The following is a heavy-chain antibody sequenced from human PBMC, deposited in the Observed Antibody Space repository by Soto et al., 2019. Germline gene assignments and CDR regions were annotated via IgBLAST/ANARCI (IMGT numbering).Heavy chain of an antibody. CDR1: GGSFSGYY. J-gene: IGHJ4*02. V-gene: IGHV4-34*01. CDR2: INHSGST. D-gene: IGHD6-19*01. CDR3: ARGPPPVARFHLPDY. Sequence: SETLSLTCAVYGGSFSGYYWSWIRQPPGKGLEWIGEINHSGSTNYNPSLKSRVTISVDTSKNQFSLKLSSVTAADTAVYYCARGPPPVARFHLPDYWGEGTLVSVSS.